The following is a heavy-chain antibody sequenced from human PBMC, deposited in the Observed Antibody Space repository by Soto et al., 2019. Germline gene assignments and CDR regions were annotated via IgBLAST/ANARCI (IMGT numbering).Heavy chain of an antibody. J-gene: IGHJ4*02. CDR1: GGSISSSSYY. V-gene: IGHV4-39*07. Sequence: PSETLSLTCTVSGGSISSSSYYWGWIRQPPGKGLEWIGSIYYSGSTYYNPSLKSRVTISVDTSKNQFSLKLSSVTAADTAEYYCARGYSGYAHWGQGTLVTVSS. CDR3: ARGYSGYAH. CDR2: IYYSGST. D-gene: IGHD5-12*01.